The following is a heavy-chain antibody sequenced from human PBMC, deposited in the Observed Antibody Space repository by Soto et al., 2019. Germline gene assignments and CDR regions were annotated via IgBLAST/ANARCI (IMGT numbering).Heavy chain of an antibody. CDR2: IWYAGSNK. CDR1: GFTFSSNG. V-gene: IGHV3-33*01. J-gene: IGHJ6*02. CDR3: ARDVSGLDI. Sequence: QVQLVESGGGVVQPGRSLRLSCAASGFTFSSNGMHWVRQAPGKGLQWVAVIWYAGSNKDYGDYVKGRFTISRDNSKNTVSMQMNRLTAEDTAVYYCARDVSGLDIWGLGTTVTVSS.